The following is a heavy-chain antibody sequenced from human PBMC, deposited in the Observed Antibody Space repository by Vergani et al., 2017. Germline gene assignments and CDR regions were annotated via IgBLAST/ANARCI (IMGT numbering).Heavy chain of an antibody. J-gene: IGHJ3*02. Sequence: QLQLQESGPGLVKPSETLSLICTVSGGSINPSSSFWGWIRQSPGKGLEWIGSINYVGSTYYIPSLQSRATVFVDTSKNQFSLNLTSVTAADTAVYYCARRSSHYHDANSPRGAFDIWGQGKMVTVSP. V-gene: IGHV4-39*01. D-gene: IGHD4/OR15-4a*01. CDR1: GGSINPSSSF. CDR3: ARRSSHYHDANSPRGAFDI. CDR2: INYVGST.